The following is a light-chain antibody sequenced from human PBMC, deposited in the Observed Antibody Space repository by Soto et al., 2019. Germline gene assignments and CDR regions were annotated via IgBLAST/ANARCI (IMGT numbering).Light chain of an antibody. CDR2: KAS. CDR3: QQYNPYSPWT. V-gene: IGKV1-5*03. J-gene: IGKJ1*01. CDR1: QSITGW. Sequence: DIQMTQSPSTLSASVGYRVPITCRASQSITGWLAWFQQKPGKAPKLLISKASSLESGVPSRFSGSGSGTEFTLTISSLQPDDFANYYCQQYNPYSPWTFGQGTKVDLK.